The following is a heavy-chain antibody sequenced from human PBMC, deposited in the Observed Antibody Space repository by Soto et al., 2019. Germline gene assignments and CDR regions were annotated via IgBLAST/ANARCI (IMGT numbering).Heavy chain of an antibody. D-gene: IGHD2-15*01. CDR3: ARVRQGCSAKNSYFDP. CDR1: GGSVRAPDW. V-gene: IGHV4-4*02. CDR2: VHISGHS. J-gene: IGHJ5*01. Sequence: LTCTLSGGSVRAPDWWNWVRQSPDKGLEWIAEVHISGHSNYNPSLRSRVSVSIDSSKNQFYLNLNSVAAADTAIYYCARVRQGCSAKNSYFDPWGQGTQVTVSS.